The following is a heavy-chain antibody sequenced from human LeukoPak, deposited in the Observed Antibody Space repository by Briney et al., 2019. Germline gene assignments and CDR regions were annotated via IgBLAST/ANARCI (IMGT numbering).Heavy chain of an antibody. CDR1: GFTFSGYW. V-gene: IGHV3-7*01. CDR2: INKDGSER. Sequence: GGSLRLSCAASGFTFSGYWMSWVRQAPGKGLEWVANINKDGSERYNVDSVKGRFTISRDNAKNSLYLQMNSLRAEDTAVYYCARAAYYDSSGSLYYWGQGTLVTVSS. J-gene: IGHJ4*02. CDR3: ARAAYYDSSGSLYY. D-gene: IGHD3-22*01.